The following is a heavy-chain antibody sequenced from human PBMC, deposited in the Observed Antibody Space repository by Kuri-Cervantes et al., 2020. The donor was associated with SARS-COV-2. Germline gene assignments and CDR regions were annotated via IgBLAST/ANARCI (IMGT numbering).Heavy chain of an antibody. Sequence: SETLSLTCAVSGGSISSNSHYWGWIRQLPDKGLGWIGTIYFTGSTYYNPSLKSRVTISVDTSKNQFSLKLSSVTAADTAVYYCARHRKIRFLEWLSPFDYWGQGTLVTVSS. CDR3: ARHRKIRFLEWLSPFDY. V-gene: IGHV4-39*01. J-gene: IGHJ4*02. D-gene: IGHD3-3*01. CDR2: IYFTGST. CDR1: GGSISSNSHY.